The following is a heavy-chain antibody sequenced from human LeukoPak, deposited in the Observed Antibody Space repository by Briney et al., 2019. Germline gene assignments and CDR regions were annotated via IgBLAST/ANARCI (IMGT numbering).Heavy chain of an antibody. D-gene: IGHD1-26*01. CDR1: GFIFRTYW. J-gene: IGHJ4*02. CDR3: ARGEGSFDY. Sequence: GGSLRLSCAASGFIFRTYWMSWVRQAPGKGLEWVANIKPDGSEKHYVDSVKGRFTISRDNAKNTLYLQMNSLRAEDTAVYYCARGEGSFDYWGQGTLVTVSS. V-gene: IGHV3-7*01. CDR2: IKPDGSEK.